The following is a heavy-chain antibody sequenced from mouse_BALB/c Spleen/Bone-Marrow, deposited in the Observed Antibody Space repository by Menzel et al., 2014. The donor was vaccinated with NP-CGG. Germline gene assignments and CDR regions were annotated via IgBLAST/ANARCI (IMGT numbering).Heavy chain of an antibody. CDR1: GFTFSSYA. Sequence: EVKLMESGGGLVKPGGSLKLSCAASGFTFSSYAMSWVRQSPEKRLEWVAEISSGGSYTYYPDTVTGRFTISRDNAKNTLYLEMSGLRSEDTAMYYCAREGLRRRAAMDYWGQGTSVTVSS. D-gene: IGHD2-4*01. V-gene: IGHV5-9-4*01. J-gene: IGHJ4*01. CDR2: ISSGGSYT. CDR3: AREGLRRRAAMDY.